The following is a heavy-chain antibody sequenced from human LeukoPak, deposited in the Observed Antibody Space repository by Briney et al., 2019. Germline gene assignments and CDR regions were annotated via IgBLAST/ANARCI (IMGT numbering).Heavy chain of an antibody. Sequence: GGSLRLSCAASGFTLSDYWMHWVRQAPGKGLEWVSAISGSGGSAYYADSVKGRFTISRDNSKNTLYLQMNSLRAEDTAVYYCATWLYYYDSSGYIDYWGQGTLVTVSS. D-gene: IGHD3-22*01. CDR1: GFTLSDYW. V-gene: IGHV3-23*01. CDR3: ATWLYYYDSSGYIDY. J-gene: IGHJ4*02. CDR2: ISGSGGSA.